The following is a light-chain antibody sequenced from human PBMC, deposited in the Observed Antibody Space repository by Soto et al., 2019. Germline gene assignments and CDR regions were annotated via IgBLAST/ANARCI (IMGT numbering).Light chain of an antibody. J-gene: IGLJ3*02. CDR1: SSDVGGYNY. CDR2: EVS. V-gene: IGLV2-14*01. Sequence: QSALTQPASVSGSPGQSITISFTGTSSDVGGYNYVSLYQQHPGKAPKLMIYEVSNRPSGVSNRFSGSKSGNTASLTISGLHAEDEADYYCSSYTSSSTRVFGGGTKLTVL. CDR3: SSYTSSSTRV.